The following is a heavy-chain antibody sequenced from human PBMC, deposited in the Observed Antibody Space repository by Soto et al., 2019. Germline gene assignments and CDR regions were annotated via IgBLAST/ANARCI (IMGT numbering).Heavy chain of an antibody. J-gene: IGHJ4*02. V-gene: IGHV3-30-3*01. D-gene: IGHD1-1*01. CDR2: NTNDGSTK. CDR1: GFIFSNHH. CDR3: ASKVNDDLDY. Sequence: QVQLVESGGGVVQPGRSLGLSCAASGFIFSNHHMHWVRQAPGKGLEWVALNTNDGSTKKYADSAKGRFTISRDNSKDTLWLQVNSLRTDDTAVYYCASKVNDDLDYWGQGTLVIVS.